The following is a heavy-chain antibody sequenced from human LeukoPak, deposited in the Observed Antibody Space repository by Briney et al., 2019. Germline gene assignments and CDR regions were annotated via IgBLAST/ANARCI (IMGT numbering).Heavy chain of an antibody. Sequence: PSETLSLTCAVYGGSFSGYYWSWIRQPPGKGLEWIGEINHSGSTNYNPSLKSRVTISVDTSKNQFSLKLSSVTAADTAVYYRARDLRRYFDYWGQGTLVTVSS. CDR1: GGSFSGYY. D-gene: IGHD3-9*01. CDR3: ARDLRRYFDY. J-gene: IGHJ4*02. CDR2: INHSGST. V-gene: IGHV4-34*01.